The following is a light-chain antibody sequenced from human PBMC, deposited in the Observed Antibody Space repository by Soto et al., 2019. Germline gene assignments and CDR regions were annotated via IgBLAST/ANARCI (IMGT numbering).Light chain of an antibody. CDR3: QQHNKWPLT. CDR2: GAS. V-gene: IGKV3-15*01. J-gene: IGKJ4*01. Sequence: EIVMTQSPATLSVSPGERATLSCRASQSVSSNLAWYQQKPGQAPRLLIYGASTRATGFPARFSGSGSGTDFTLTISSLQSEDFAVYYCQQHNKWPLTFGGGTKVQL. CDR1: QSVSSN.